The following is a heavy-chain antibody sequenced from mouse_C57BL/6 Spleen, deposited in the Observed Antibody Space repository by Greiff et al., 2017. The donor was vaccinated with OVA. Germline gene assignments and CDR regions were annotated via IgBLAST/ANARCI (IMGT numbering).Heavy chain of an antibody. Sequence: EVQLVESGGDLVKPGGSLKLSCAASGFTFSSYGMSWVRQTPDKRLEWVATISSGGSYTYYPDSVKGRFTISRDNAKNTLYLQMSSLKSEDTAMYYCARHSSGYAWFAYWGQGTLVTVSA. D-gene: IGHD3-2*02. CDR2: ISSGGSYT. V-gene: IGHV5-6*01. CDR1: GFTFSSYG. J-gene: IGHJ3*01. CDR3: ARHSSGYAWFAY.